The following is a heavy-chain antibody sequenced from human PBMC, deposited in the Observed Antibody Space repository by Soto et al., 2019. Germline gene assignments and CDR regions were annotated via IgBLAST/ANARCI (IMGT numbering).Heavy chain of an antibody. Sequence: EVQLVESGGGLVQPGGSLRLSCAAPGFTFSSYEMNWVRQAPGKGLEWVSYISSSGSTIYYADSVKGRFTISRDNAKNSLYLQMNSLRAEDTAVYYCARATVKMLGYYYGMDVWGQGTTVTVSS. J-gene: IGHJ6*02. D-gene: IGHD4-4*01. V-gene: IGHV3-48*03. CDR3: ARATVKMLGYYYGMDV. CDR2: ISSSGSTI. CDR1: GFTFSSYE.